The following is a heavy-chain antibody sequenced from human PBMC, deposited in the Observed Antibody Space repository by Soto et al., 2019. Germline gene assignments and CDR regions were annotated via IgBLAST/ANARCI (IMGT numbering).Heavy chain of an antibody. J-gene: IGHJ5*02. CDR1: GYTFTSYG. Sequence: QVQLVQSGAEVKKPGASVKVSCKASGYTFTSYGISWVRQAPGQGLEWMGWLSAYNGNTNYAQKLQGRVTMTTDTATSTAYMDLRSLRSDDTAVYYCARARYYYDSSGTGNWCDPWGQGTLVTVSS. D-gene: IGHD3-22*01. CDR3: ARARYYYDSSGTGNWCDP. V-gene: IGHV1-18*01. CDR2: LSAYNGNT.